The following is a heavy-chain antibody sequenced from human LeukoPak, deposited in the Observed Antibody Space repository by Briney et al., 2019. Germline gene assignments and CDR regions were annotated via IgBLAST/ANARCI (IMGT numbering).Heavy chain of an antibody. CDR1: GFXFSDYY. J-gene: IGHJ4*02. V-gene: IGHV3-11*03. D-gene: IGHD1-26*01. CDR2: ISSSGSHT. CDR3: ARHPDGSLSLDY. Sequence: PGGSLRLSCVASGFXFSDYYMSWIRQAPGKGLEWVSYISSSGSHTNYADSVTGRVTISRNNAKKSLHLQMNSLRAEDTAVYYCARHPDGSLSLDYWGQGTLVTVSS.